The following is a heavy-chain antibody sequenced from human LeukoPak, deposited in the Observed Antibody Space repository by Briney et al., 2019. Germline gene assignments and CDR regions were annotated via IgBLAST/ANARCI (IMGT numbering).Heavy chain of an antibody. CDR2: ISSSGSTK. J-gene: IGHJ4*02. D-gene: IGHD3-16*02. Sequence: PGGSLRLSCAASGFTFSSYEMNWVRQAPGKGLEWVSYISSSGSTKYYADSVKGRFTISRDNAKNSLYLQMNSLRAEDTAVYYCARCHYDYVWGSYRPCDYWGQGTLVTVSS. V-gene: IGHV3-48*03. CDR1: GFTFSSYE. CDR3: ARCHYDYVWGSYRPCDY.